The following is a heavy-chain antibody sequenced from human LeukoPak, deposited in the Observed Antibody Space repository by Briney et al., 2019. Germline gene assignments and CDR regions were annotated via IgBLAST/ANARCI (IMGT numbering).Heavy chain of an antibody. V-gene: IGHV3-11*01. CDR3: ARDGSDIVVVPAATFDY. J-gene: IGHJ4*02. Sequence: PGGSLRLSCAASGFTLSDYYMSWIRQAPGKGLEWVSYISSSGSTIYYADSVKGRFTISRDNAKNSLYLQMNSLRAEDTAVYYCARDGSDIVVVPAATFDYWGQGTLVTVSS. CDR2: ISSSGSTI. D-gene: IGHD2-2*01. CDR1: GFTLSDYY.